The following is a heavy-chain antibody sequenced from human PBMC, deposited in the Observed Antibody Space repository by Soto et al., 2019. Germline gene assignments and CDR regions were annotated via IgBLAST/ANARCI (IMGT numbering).Heavy chain of an antibody. V-gene: IGHV1-3*01. J-gene: IGHJ6*03. D-gene: IGHD2-2*01. Sequence: ASVKVSCKASGYTFTSYAMHWVRQAPGQRLEWMGWINAGNGNAKYSQKFQGRVTITRDTSASTAYMELSSLRSEDTAVYYCARENVPAAMRDYYYYYLYVRGKGTTVTVSS. CDR1: GYTFTSYA. CDR2: INAGNGNA. CDR3: ARENVPAAMRDYYYYYLYV.